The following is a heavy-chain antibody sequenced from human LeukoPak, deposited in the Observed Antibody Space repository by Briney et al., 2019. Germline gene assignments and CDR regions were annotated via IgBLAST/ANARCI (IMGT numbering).Heavy chain of an antibody. D-gene: IGHD2-2*02. V-gene: IGHV3-30-3*01. J-gene: IGHJ4*02. CDR3: AREGNYCSSISCYIGYFDY. Sequence: GRSLRLSCAASGFTFSSYAMHWVRQAPGKGLEWVAVISYDGSNKYYADSVKGRFTISRDNSKNTLYLQMNSLRAEDTAVYYCAREGNYCSSISCYIGYFDYWGQGTLVTVSS. CDR2: ISYDGSNK. CDR1: GFTFSSYA.